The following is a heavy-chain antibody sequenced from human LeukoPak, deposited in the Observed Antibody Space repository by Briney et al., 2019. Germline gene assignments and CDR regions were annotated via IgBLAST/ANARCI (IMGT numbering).Heavy chain of an antibody. CDR2: IYYSGST. D-gene: IGHD2-15*01. Sequence: PSETLSLTCTVSGGSISSYYWSWLRQPPGKGLEWIGYIYYSGSTNYNPSLRSRVTISVDTSKNQFSLKMSSVTAADTAVYYCARGPYCSGGSCYKGPDNWGQGTLVTVSS. V-gene: IGHV4-59*01. CDR1: GGSISSYY. J-gene: IGHJ4*02. CDR3: ARGPYCSGGSCYKGPDN.